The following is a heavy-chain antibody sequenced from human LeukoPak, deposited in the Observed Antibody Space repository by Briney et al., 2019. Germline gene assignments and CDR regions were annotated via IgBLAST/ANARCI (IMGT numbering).Heavy chain of an antibody. J-gene: IGHJ4*02. D-gene: IGHD5-12*01. Sequence: GGSLRLSCAASGFTFSSYWMHWVRQAPGKGLAWVSRINSDGSSTSYADSVKGRFTISRDNAKNTLYPQMNSLRAEDTAVYYCARVGYSGYDHFDYWGQGTLVTVPS. CDR3: ARVGYSGYDHFDY. CDR2: INSDGSST. CDR1: GFTFSSYW. V-gene: IGHV3-74*01.